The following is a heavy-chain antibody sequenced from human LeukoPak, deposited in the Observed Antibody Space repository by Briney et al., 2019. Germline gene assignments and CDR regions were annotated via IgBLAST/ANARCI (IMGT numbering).Heavy chain of an antibody. CDR1: GFIFDDYG. CDR3: ARGIDDGDNWFDP. Sequence: PGGSLRLSCAASGFIFDDYGMSWVRQAPGKGLEWVSGITWNGGSTGYVDSVKGRFTISRDNAKNSLYLQMNSLRAEDSALYYCARGIDDGDNWFDPWGQGTLVTVSS. D-gene: IGHD1-1*01. CDR2: ITWNGGST. V-gene: IGHV3-20*04. J-gene: IGHJ5*02.